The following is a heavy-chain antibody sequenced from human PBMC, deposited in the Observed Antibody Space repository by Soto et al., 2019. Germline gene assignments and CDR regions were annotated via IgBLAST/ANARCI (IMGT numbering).Heavy chain of an antibody. CDR1: GDSISTVDYF. V-gene: IGHV4-30-4*01. J-gene: IGHJ5*01. D-gene: IGHD2-15*01. CDR3: ARGRYCLTGRCFPNWFDS. CDR2: IYKSATT. Sequence: SETLSLTCSVSGDSISTVDYFWAWVRQPPGQALEYIGYIYKSATTYYNPSFESRVAISLDTSKSQFSLNMTSLTAADTAVYFCARGRYCLTGRCFPNWFDSWGQGTLVTVSS.